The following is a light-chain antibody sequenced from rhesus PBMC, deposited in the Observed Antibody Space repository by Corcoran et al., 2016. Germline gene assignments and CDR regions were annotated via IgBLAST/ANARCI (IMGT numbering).Light chain of an antibody. CDR2: EAS. V-gene: IGKV1-25*01. Sequence: DIQMTQSPSSLSASVGDRVTITCRASQGITNDLAWYQQKPGETPKLLIYEASSLQSGIPSRLSGGGSGTDCTLTISSLQYEDFATYYCQHYDSTPPTFGQGTKVEIK. CDR1: QGITND. J-gene: IGKJ1*01. CDR3: QHYDSTPPT.